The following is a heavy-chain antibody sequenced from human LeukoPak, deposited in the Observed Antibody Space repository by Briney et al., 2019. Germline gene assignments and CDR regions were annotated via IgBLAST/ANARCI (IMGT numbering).Heavy chain of an antibody. V-gene: IGHV3-74*01. CDR1: GFTFSSYW. Sequence: PGGSLRLSCAASGFTFSSYWMHWVRQAPGKGLVWVSRINSDGSSTSYADSVKGRFTISRDNSKNTLYVQMNSLRAEDTAVYYCVAVTGRPAGGGLCYWGQGTLVTVSS. CDR3: VAVTGRPAGGGLCY. D-gene: IGHD6-19*01. CDR2: INSDGSST. J-gene: IGHJ4*02.